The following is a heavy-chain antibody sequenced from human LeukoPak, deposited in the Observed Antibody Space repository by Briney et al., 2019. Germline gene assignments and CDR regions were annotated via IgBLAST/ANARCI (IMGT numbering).Heavy chain of an antibody. J-gene: IGHJ4*02. Sequence: GGSLRLSCAASGFTFSSYGMHWVRQAPGKGLEWVAFIRYDGSNKYYADSVKGRFTISRDNSKNTLYLQMNSLRAEDTAVYYCARSKGVSSSAGYWGQGTLVTVSS. V-gene: IGHV3-30*02. D-gene: IGHD6-13*01. CDR3: ARSKGVSSSAGY. CDR1: GFTFSSYG. CDR2: IRYDGSNK.